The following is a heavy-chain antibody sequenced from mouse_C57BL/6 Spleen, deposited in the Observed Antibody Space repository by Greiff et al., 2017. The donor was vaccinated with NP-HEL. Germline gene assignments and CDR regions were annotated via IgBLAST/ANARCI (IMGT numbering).Heavy chain of an antibody. CDR3: ASSIYYAMDD. V-gene: IGHV1-53*01. CDR2: INPGDGGT. CDR1: GYTFTSYW. Sequence: QVQLQQPGTELVKPGASVKLSCKASGYTFTSYWMHWVKQRPGQGLEWIGNINPGDGGTNYNEKFTSKGTLTVDKTSSTAYMQLSSLTSEDSAVYDCASSIYYAMDDWGQGTSVTVAS. D-gene: IGHD2-10*02. J-gene: IGHJ4*01.